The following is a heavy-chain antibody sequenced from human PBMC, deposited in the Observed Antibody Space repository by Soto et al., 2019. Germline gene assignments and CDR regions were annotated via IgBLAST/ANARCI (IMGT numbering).Heavy chain of an antibody. CDR3: ARDWGTGFYHFDY. CDR1: GYSISTGFN. J-gene: IGHJ4*02. D-gene: IGHD6-19*01. Sequence: XETLSLTCAVSGYSISTGFNWGWIRQPPGKGLEWIGSIYHSGSTYYNLSLKSRVTISADTSKNQISLKLISVTAADTALYYCARDWGTGFYHFDYWGQGPLVTVSS. V-gene: IGHV4-38-2*02. CDR2: IYHSGST.